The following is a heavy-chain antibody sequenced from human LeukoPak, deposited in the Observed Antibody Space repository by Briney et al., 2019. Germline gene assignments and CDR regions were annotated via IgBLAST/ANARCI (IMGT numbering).Heavy chain of an antibody. D-gene: IGHD1-1*01. J-gene: IGHJ4*02. CDR2: ISAYNGNT. CDR1: GFTFTSYG. Sequence: GASVTVSCKASGFTFTSYGISWVRQAPGHGLEWMGWISAYNGNTNYAQKLQGRVTITTDTSTSTAYMELRGLRSDDTAVYYCARGPAGYNWGQGTLVTLSS. CDR3: ARGPAGYN. V-gene: IGHV1-18*01.